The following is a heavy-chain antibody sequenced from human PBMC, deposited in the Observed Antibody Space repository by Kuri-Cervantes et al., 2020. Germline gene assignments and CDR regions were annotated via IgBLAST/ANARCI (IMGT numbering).Heavy chain of an antibody. CDR2: IYYSGST. Sequence: SGPTLVKPTQTLTLTCTFSGFSLSTSAMRVSWIRQPPGKGLEWIGSIYYSGSTYYNPSLKSRVTISVDTSKNQFSLKLSSVTAADTAVYYCARHWVDTAMVENYQRGAFDIWGQGTMVTVSS. V-gene: IGHV4-39*01. J-gene: IGHJ3*02. CDR1: GFSLSTSAMR. CDR3: ARHWVDTAMVENYQRGAFDI. D-gene: IGHD5-18*01.